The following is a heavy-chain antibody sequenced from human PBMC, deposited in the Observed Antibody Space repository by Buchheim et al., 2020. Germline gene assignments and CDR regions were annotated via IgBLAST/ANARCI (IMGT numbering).Heavy chain of an antibody. CDR1: GGSISSGSYY. CDR3: ARLTMVQGHQRGFDY. J-gene: IGHJ4*02. CDR2: IYTSGST. D-gene: IGHD3-10*01. V-gene: IGHV4-61*02. Sequence: QVQLQESGPGLVKPSQTLSLTCTVSGGSISSGSYYWSWIRQPAGKGLEWIGRIYTSGSTNYNPPLKSRVTISVDTSKNQFSLKLSSVTAADTAVYYCARLTMVQGHQRGFDYWGQGTL.